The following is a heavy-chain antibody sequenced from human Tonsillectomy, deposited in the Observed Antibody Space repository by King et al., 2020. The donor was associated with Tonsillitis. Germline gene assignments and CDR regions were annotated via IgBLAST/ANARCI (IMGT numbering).Heavy chain of an antibody. CDR1: GGSISSSTYY. CDR3: ARLYSSVDY. J-gene: IGHJ4*02. D-gene: IGHD5-18*01. CDR2: IYYSGTT. V-gene: IGHV4-39*01. Sequence: QLQESGPGLVKPSETLSLTCTVSGGSISSSTYYWGWIRQPPGKGLEWIGSIYYSGTTHYNPSLRSRVTISVDTSKNQFSLKLSSVTAADTAVYYCARLYSSVDYWGQGTLVTVSS.